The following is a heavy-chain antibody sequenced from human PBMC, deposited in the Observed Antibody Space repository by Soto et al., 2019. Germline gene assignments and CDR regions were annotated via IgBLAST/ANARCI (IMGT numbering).Heavy chain of an antibody. J-gene: IGHJ6*02. CDR2: IYYSGST. CDR3: ARAVFRYSSSTTNYYYGLDV. Sequence: SETLSLTCTVSGGSISSYYWSWIRQPPGKGLEWIGYIYYSGSTNYNPSLKSRVTISVDTSKNQLSLKLNSMTAADTAIYYCARAVFRYSSSTTNYYYGLDVWGQGTTVTSP. V-gene: IGHV4-59*08. CDR1: GGSISSYY. D-gene: IGHD6-19*01.